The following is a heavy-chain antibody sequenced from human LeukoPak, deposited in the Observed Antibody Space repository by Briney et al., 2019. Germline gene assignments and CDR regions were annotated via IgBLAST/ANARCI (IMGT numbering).Heavy chain of an antibody. V-gene: IGHV4-59*01. D-gene: IGHD5-24*01. J-gene: IGHJ4*02. Sequence: SETLSLTCTVSGGSISSYYWSWIRQPPGKGLEWIGYIYYSGSTNYNPSLKSRVTISVDTSKNQFSLKLSSVTAADTAVYYCARHGRRDGYNYFVYWGQGTLVTVSS. CDR1: GGSISSYY. CDR3: ARHGRRDGYNYFVY. CDR2: IYYSGST.